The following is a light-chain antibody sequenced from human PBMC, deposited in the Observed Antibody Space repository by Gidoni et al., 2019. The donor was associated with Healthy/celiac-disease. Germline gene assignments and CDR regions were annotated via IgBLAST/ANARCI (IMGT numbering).Light chain of an antibody. V-gene: IGLV1-40*01. CDR1: SSNIGAGYD. CDR2: GNS. J-gene: IGLJ2*01. Sequence: QSVLTQPPSVSGAPGQRVPISCTGSSSNIGAGYDVHWYQQLPGTAPKLLISGNSNRPSGVPDRFSCSKSGTSASLAITGLQAEDEADYYCQSYDSSLSVVVFGGGTKLTVL. CDR3: QSYDSSLSVVV.